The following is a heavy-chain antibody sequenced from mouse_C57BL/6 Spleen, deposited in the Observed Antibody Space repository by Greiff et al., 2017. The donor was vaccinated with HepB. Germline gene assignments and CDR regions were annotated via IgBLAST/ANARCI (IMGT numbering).Heavy chain of an antibody. D-gene: IGHD1-1*01. V-gene: IGHV1-4*01. Sequence: VQLVESGAELARPGASVKMSCKASGYTFTSYTMHWVKQRPGQGLEWIGYINPSSGYTKYNQKFKDKATLTADKSSSTAYMQLSSLTSEDSAVYYCARYGGSIYYAMDYWGQGTSVTVSS. CDR1: GYTFTSYT. CDR3: ARYGGSIYYAMDY. J-gene: IGHJ4*01. CDR2: INPSSGYT.